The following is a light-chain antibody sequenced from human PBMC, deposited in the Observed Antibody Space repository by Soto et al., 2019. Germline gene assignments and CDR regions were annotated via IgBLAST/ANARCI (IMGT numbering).Light chain of an antibody. V-gene: IGLV2-8*01. J-gene: IGLJ1*01. Sequence: LTQPPSASGSPGQSVTISCTGTNSDVGGYNYVSWYQQYPGKAPKLIIYEVNERPSGVPDRFSGSKSGNTASLTVSGLQTADEADYYCSSYAGSNWYVFGTGTKVTVL. CDR2: EVN. CDR1: NSDVGGYNY. CDR3: SSYAGSNWYV.